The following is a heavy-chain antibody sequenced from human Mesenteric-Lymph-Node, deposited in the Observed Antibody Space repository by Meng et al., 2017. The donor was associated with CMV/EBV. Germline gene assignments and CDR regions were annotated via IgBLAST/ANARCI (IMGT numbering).Heavy chain of an antibody. Sequence: VSSASISSGGHYGLLVRQHPGKSLECTEYIYYSGTTHYHPSLKSRVTISVDTSKNQFSLELSSVTAADTAVYYCARGGYGDFYFDYWGQGTLVTVSS. J-gene: IGHJ4*02. D-gene: IGHD4-17*01. V-gene: IGHV4-31*02. CDR2: IYYSGTT. CDR3: ARGGYGDFYFDY. CDR1: SASISSGGHY.